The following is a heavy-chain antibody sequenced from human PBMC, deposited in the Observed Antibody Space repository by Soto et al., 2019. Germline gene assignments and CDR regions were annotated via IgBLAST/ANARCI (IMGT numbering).Heavy chain of an antibody. J-gene: IGHJ6*02. Sequence: GGSPRLSCAASGFTFSGSAMHWVRQASGKGLEWVGRIRSKANSYATAYAASVKGRFTISRDDSKNTAYLQMNSLKTEDTAVYYCTTYSSSYYYGMDVWGQGTTVTVSS. CDR1: GFTFSGSA. CDR2: IRSKANSYAT. D-gene: IGHD6-13*01. CDR3: TTYSSSYYYGMDV. V-gene: IGHV3-73*01.